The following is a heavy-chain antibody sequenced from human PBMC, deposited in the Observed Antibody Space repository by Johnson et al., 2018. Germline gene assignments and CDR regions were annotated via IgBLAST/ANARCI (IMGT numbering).Heavy chain of an antibody. J-gene: IGHJ6*03. D-gene: IGHD6-19*01. CDR1: GFTFDDYA. V-gene: IGHV3-9*01. CDR2: ISWNSGSI. Sequence: EVQLVESGGGLVQPGRSLRLSCAASGFTFDDYAMHWVRQAPGKGLEWVSGISWNSGSIAYADSVEGRFPISRDNAKNSLYLQMNSLRAEDTAFYYCAKDYRIAVAGTKSYYYYYMDVWGKGTTVTVSS. CDR3: AKDYRIAVAGTKSYYYYYMDV.